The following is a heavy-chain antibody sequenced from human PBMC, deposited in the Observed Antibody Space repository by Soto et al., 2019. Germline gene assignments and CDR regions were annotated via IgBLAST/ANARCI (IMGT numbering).Heavy chain of an antibody. CDR3: AKDRMDSSTRASWFDP. J-gene: IGHJ5*02. Sequence: QVQLVESGGGVVQPGRSLRLSCAASGFTFSSYGMHWVRQAPGKGLEWVAVISYDGSNKYYADSVKGRFTISRDNSKNTLYLQMNSLRAEDTAVYYCAKDRMDSSTRASWFDPWGQGTLVTVSS. D-gene: IGHD2-2*01. CDR2: ISYDGSNK. CDR1: GFTFSSYG. V-gene: IGHV3-30*18.